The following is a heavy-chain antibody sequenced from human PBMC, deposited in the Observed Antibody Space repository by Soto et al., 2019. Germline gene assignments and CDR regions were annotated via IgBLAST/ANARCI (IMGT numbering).Heavy chain of an antibody. Sequence: EVQLSESGGSLVQPGGSLRLSCTASGFTFNTYAMSWVRQAPGRGLEWVSAIGSSSGRTYYAVSVKGRFTISRDNSKNTLYLQMNSLRAEDSAVYYCAKGIDSSGYYPLDYWGQGTLVTVSS. CDR1: GFTFNTYA. D-gene: IGHD3-22*01. J-gene: IGHJ4*02. CDR2: IGSSSGRT. V-gene: IGHV3-23*01. CDR3: AKGIDSSGYYPLDY.